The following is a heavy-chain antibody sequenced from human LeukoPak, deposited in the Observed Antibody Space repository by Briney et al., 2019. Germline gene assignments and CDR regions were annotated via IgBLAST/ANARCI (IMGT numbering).Heavy chain of an antibody. J-gene: IGHJ4*02. V-gene: IGHV4-30-2*01. D-gene: IGHD1-26*01. Sequence: PSQTLSLTCTVSGGSFSSGGHFWNWIRQPPGKGLEWIGYIYESGSTSYNPSLKSRVTVSGDRSKNQFSVKLSSVTAADTAVYFCARAASSGSVEYDYWGQGTLVTVSS. CDR2: IYESGST. CDR1: GGSFSSGGHF. CDR3: ARAASSGSVEYDY.